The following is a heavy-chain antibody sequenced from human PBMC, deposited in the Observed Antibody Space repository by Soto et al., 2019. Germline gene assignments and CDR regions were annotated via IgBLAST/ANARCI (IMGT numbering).Heavy chain of an antibody. J-gene: IGHJ4*02. V-gene: IGHV3-23*01. Sequence: GGSLRLSCAASGFTFSSYAMSWVRQAPGKGLEWVSAISGSGGSTYYADSVKGRFTISRDNSKNTLYLQMNSLRAEDTAVYYCAKDPWNWNDDTKFFDYWGQGTLVTVSS. CDR2: ISGSGGST. CDR3: AKDPWNWNDDTKFFDY. CDR1: GFTFSSYA. D-gene: IGHD1-1*01.